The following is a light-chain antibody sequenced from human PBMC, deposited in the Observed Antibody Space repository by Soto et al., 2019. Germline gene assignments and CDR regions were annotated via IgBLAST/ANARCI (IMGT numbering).Light chain of an antibody. Sequence: DIVMTQSPDSLAVSLGERATINCKSSQSVLYSSNNKNYIAWYQQKPGQPPKLLIYCASTRESGVPDRFSGSESGTDFTLTISSLQAEDVAVYYCQQYYSTPQTFGQGSKVDIK. V-gene: IGKV4-1*01. J-gene: IGKJ1*01. CDR3: QQYYSTPQT. CDR2: CAS. CDR1: QSVLYSSNNKNY.